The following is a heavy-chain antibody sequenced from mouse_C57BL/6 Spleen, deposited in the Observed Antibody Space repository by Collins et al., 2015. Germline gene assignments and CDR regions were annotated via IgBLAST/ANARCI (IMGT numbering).Heavy chain of an antibody. CDR2: IYPGDGDT. V-gene: IGHV1-80*01. Sequence: ISCKASGYAFSNYWMNWVKERPGKGLEWIGQIYPGDGDTNYNGKFKGKASLTSDKSCSTAYMQLSSLTSEDSAVYFCARGAYWGQGTLVTVST. CDR1: GYAFSNYW. J-gene: IGHJ3*01. CDR3: ARGAY.